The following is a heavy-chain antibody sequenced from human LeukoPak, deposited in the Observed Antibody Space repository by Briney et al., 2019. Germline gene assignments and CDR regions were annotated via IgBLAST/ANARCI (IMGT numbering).Heavy chain of an antibody. D-gene: IGHD6-19*01. Sequence: SETLSLTCTVSGGSISSYYWSWIRQPPGKGLEWIGYVYYSGTTNYNPSLKSRVTISVDLSKNQFSLKLRSVTAADTAVYYCARDRVDRSGWSEIDYWGQGTLVTVSS. CDR3: ARDRVDRSGWSEIDY. J-gene: IGHJ4*02. CDR1: GGSISSYY. CDR2: VYYSGTT. V-gene: IGHV4-59*01.